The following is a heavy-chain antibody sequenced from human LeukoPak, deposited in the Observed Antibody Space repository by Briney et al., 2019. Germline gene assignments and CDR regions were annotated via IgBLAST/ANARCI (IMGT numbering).Heavy chain of an antibody. Sequence: SETLSLTCTVSTGSTNSYYWGWVRQPAGRGLEWIGRIYTTGKTDYSPSLQSRVTMSVDTSKKQFSLNLRSVTAADTAIYYCARHGYTASHYFLDYWSQGTLVTVSS. CDR1: TGSTNSYY. D-gene: IGHD3-16*02. CDR3: ARHGYTASHYFLDY. V-gene: IGHV4-4*07. CDR2: IYTTGKT. J-gene: IGHJ4*02.